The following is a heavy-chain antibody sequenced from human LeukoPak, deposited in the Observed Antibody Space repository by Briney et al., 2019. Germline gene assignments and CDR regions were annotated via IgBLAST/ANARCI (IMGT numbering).Heavy chain of an antibody. D-gene: IGHD3-10*01. Sequence: SGPGLVKPSQTLSLTCAISGDSVSSNSAAWNWIRQSPSRGLEWLGRTYYGSKWYNDYAVSVKSRITINPDTSKNQFSLKLSSVTAADTAVYYCARGITMVRGVIYYYFDYWGQGTLVTVSS. CDR2: TYYGSKWYN. J-gene: IGHJ4*02. CDR1: GDSVSSNSAA. V-gene: IGHV6-1*01. CDR3: ARGITMVRGVIYYYFDY.